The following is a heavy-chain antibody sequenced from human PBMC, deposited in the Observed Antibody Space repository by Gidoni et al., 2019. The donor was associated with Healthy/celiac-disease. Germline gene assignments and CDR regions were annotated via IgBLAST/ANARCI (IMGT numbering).Heavy chain of an antibody. J-gene: IGHJ6*03. D-gene: IGHD2-2*02. CDR2: ISSSSSYI. CDR1: GFTFSSYS. CDR3: ARDCSSTSCYSSYYYYYMDV. Sequence: EVQLVESGGGLVKPGGSLRLSCAASGFTFSSYSMNWVRQAPGKGLEWVSSISSSSSYIYYADSVKGRFTISRDNAKYSLYLQMNSLRAEDTAVYYCARDCSSTSCYSSYYYYYMDVWGKGTTVTVSS. V-gene: IGHV3-21*01.